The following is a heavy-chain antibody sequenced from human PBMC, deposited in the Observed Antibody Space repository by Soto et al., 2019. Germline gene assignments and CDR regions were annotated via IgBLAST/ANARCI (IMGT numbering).Heavy chain of an antibody. CDR1: GYTFTSYY. V-gene: IGHV1-46*03. CDR3: AREYIVVVPAASKSDAFDI. J-gene: IGHJ3*02. D-gene: IGHD2-2*01. CDR2: INPSGGST. Sequence: ASVKVSCKASGYTFTSYYMHWVRQAPGQGLEWMGIINPSGGSTSYAQKFQGRVTMTRDTSTSTVYMELSSLRSEDTAVYYCAREYIVVVPAASKSDAFDIWGQGTMVTVSS.